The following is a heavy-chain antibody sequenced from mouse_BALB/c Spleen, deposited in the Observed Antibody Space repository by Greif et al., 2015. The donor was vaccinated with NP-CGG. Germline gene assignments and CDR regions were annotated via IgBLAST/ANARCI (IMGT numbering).Heavy chain of an antibody. CDR3: ASSPRNYLLFDY. CDR2: IDPENGNT. V-gene: IGHV14-1*02. CDR1: GFNIKDYY. J-gene: IGHJ2*01. Sequence: EVQLQQSGAELVRPGALVKLSCKASGFNIKDYYMHWVKQRPEQGLEWIGWIDPENGNTIYDPKFQGKASITADTSSNTAYLQISSLTSEDTAVYYCASSPRNYLLFDYWGQGTTLTVSS. D-gene: IGHD2-1*01.